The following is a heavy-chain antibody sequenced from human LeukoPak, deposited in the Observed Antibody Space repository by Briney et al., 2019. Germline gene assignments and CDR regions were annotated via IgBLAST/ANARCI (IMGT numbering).Heavy chain of an antibody. V-gene: IGHV3-7*04. CDR1: GFTFSTYW. Sequence: GGSLRLSCAASGFTFSTYWMSWVRQAPGKGLEWVANIKQDGSKKYYVDSVKGRFTISRDNAKNSLFLQMNSLRAEDTAVYYCARALRGSVYYMDVWGKGTTVTVSS. J-gene: IGHJ6*03. CDR2: IKQDGSKK. CDR3: ARALRGSVYYMDV. D-gene: IGHD3-10*01.